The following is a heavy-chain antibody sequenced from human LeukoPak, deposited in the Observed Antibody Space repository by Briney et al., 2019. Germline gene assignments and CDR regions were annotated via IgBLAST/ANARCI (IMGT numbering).Heavy chain of an antibody. J-gene: IGHJ2*01. CDR2: IYYSGST. D-gene: IGHD6-19*01. Sequence: SETLSLTCTVSGGSISSSSYYWGWIRQPPGKGLEWIGSIYYSGSTYYNPSLKSRVTISVDTSKNQFSLKLSSVTAADTAVYYCARRHSSGWYTPLDWYFDLWGRGTLVTVSS. CDR1: GGSISSSSYY. CDR3: ARRHSSGWYTPLDWYFDL. V-gene: IGHV4-39*07.